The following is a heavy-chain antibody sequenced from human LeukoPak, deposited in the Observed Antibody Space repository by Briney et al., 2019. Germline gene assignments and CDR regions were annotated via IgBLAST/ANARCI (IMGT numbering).Heavy chain of an antibody. CDR1: GFTFSSYG. J-gene: IGHJ4*02. Sequence: PGGSLRLSCAASGFTFSSYGMHWVRQAPGKGLGWVAFIRDERSSEYYADSVKGRFTSSRDKSKNTLALQMNSLRPEDTAIYYCAKDLTTVTTQGDYWGQGTVVTVSS. CDR2: IRDERSSE. V-gene: IGHV3-30*02. CDR3: AKDLTTVTTQGDY. D-gene: IGHD4-17*01.